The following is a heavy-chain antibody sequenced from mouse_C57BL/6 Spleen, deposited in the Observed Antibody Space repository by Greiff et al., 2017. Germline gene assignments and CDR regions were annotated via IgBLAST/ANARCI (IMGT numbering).Heavy chain of an antibody. D-gene: IGHD1-1*01. CDR1: GYSITSGYY. Sequence: DVKLQESGPGLVKPSQSLSLTCSVTGYSITSGYYWNWIRQFPGNKLEWMGYISYDGSNNYNPSLKNRISITRDTSKNQFFLKLNSVTTEDTATYYCAKVGVVAHWYFDVWGTGTTVTVSS. V-gene: IGHV3-6*01. CDR2: ISYDGSN. CDR3: AKVGVVAHWYFDV. J-gene: IGHJ1*03.